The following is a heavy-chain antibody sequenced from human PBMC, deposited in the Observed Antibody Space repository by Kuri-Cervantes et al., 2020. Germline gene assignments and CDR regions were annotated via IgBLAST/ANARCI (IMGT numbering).Heavy chain of an antibody. Sequence: GESLKISCAASGFTFSSYGMHWVRQAPGKGLEWVSSISSSSSYIYYADSVKGRFTISRDNAKNSLYLQMNSLRAEDTAVYYCARGYSGYDGGNYWGQGTLVTVSS. CDR2: ISSSSSYI. J-gene: IGHJ4*02. D-gene: IGHD5-12*01. CDR1: GFTFSSYG. V-gene: IGHV3-21*01. CDR3: ARGYSGYDGGNY.